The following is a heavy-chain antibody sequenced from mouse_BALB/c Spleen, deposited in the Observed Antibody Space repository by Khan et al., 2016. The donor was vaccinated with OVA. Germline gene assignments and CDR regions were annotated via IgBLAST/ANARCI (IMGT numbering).Heavy chain of an antibody. CDR1: GYSITSGYF. D-gene: IGHD3-1*01. Sequence: EVQLQESGPGLVKPSQSLSLTCSVTGYSITSGYFWNWIRQFPGNNLEWLGYIRYDGDSNYNPSLKNRISITRDTSKNQFFLKLNSVPPEDTATXYVARGGSSGPAWFAYWGQGTLVTVSA. J-gene: IGHJ3*01. V-gene: IGHV3-6*02. CDR3: ARGGSSGPAWFAY. CDR2: IRYDGDS.